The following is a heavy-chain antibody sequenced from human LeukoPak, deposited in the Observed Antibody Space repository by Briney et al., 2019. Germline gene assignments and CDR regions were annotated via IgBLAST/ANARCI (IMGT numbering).Heavy chain of an antibody. D-gene: IGHD1-26*01. CDR3: TYSGSYFGYYYYHMDV. CDR1: SGSFSDYY. V-gene: IGHV4-34*01. Sequence: TSETLSLTCAVYSGSFSDYYWTWIRQSPGKGLEWIGEINQSGSTNYNPSLKSRVTISVDTSKNQFSLKLTSVTAADTAVYYCTYSGSYFGYYYYHMDVWGKGTTVTVSS. CDR2: INQSGST. J-gene: IGHJ6*03.